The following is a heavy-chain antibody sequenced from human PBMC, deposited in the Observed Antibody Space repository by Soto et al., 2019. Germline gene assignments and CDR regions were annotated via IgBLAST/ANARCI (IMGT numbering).Heavy chain of an antibody. V-gene: IGHV1-69*02. CDR2: IIPILGIA. CDR3: ASFTRGYSYGSLALGY. CDR1: GGTFSSHT. J-gene: IGHJ4*02. Sequence: QVQLVQSGAEVKKPGSSVKVSCKASGGTFSSHTISWVRQAPGQGLEWMGRIIPILGIANYAQKFQGRVTITADKSTSTAYMELSSLRSEDTAVYYCASFTRGYSYGSLALGYWGQGTLVTVSS. D-gene: IGHD5-18*01.